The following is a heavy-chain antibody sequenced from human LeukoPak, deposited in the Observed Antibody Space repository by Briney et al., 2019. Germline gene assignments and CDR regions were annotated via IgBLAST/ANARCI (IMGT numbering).Heavy chain of an antibody. Sequence: ASVNVSCKACGYTLTGYYMHWVRQPPGQGLEWMGWINSISGGTNYAQKSQGRVTIIRDTSINTAYMELSKLRSDDTAVYDRARDSRLGVVGYWGQGTLVTVSS. CDR3: ARDSRLGVVGY. J-gene: IGHJ4*02. CDR2: INSISGGT. CDR1: GYTLTGYY. D-gene: IGHD3-16*01. V-gene: IGHV1-2*02.